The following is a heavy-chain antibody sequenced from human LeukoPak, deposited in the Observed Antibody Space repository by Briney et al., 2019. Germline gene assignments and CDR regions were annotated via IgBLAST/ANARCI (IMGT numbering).Heavy chain of an antibody. V-gene: IGHV3-53*01. D-gene: IGHD3-22*01. CDR2: IYSGGST. J-gene: IGHJ4*02. CDR3: ARESYYDRSFDY. Sequence: PGGSLRLSCAASGFTVSSNYMSWVRQAPGKGLEWVSVIYSGGSTYYADSVKGRFTISRDNSKNTLYLQMNSLRAEDTAVYYCARESYYDRSFDYWGQGTLVTVSS. CDR1: GFTVSSNY.